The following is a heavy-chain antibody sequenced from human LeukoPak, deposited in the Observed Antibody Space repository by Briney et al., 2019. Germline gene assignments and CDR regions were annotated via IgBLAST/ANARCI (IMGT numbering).Heavy chain of an antibody. CDR2: IYSSGST. J-gene: IGHJ4*02. V-gene: IGHV4-59*08. CDR3: ARHGSGWYYFDY. D-gene: IGHD6-19*01. CDR1: GGSISGYY. Sequence: SETLSLTCTVSGGSISGYYWSWIRQPPGKGLEWIGYIYSSGSTNYNPSLKSRVTISVDTSKNQFPLKLSSVTAADTAVYYCARHGSGWYYFDYWGQGTLVTVSS.